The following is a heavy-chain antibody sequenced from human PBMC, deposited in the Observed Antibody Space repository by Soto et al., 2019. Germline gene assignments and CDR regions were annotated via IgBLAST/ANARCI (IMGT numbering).Heavy chain of an antibody. CDR2: ISYDGSNK. J-gene: IGHJ4*02. Sequence: GGSLRLSCAASGLTFSSYAMHWVRQAPGKGLEWVAVISYDGSNKYYADSVKGRFTISRDNSKNTLYLQMNSLRAEDTAVYYCARERVTMVRGVIPDMFYWGQGTLVTVSS. CDR3: ARERVTMVRGVIPDMFY. D-gene: IGHD3-10*01. CDR1: GLTFSSYA. V-gene: IGHV3-30-3*01.